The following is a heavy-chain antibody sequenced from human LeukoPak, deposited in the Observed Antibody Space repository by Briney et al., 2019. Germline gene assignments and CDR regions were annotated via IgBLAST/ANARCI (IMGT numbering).Heavy chain of an antibody. V-gene: IGHV1-18*01. J-gene: IGHJ6*03. CDR3: ARTVHSSWKRNYYHYMDV. CDR2: ISAYNGNT. D-gene: IGHD6-13*01. CDR1: GYTFTSYG. Sequence: GASVKVSCKASGYTFTSYGISWVRQAPGQGLEWMGWISAYNGNTNYAQKLQGRVTMTTDTSTSTAYMELRSLRSDDTAVYYCARTVHSSWKRNYYHYMDVWGKGTTVTVSS.